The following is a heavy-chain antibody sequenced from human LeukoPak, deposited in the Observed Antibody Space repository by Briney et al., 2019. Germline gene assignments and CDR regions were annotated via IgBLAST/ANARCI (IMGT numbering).Heavy chain of an antibody. D-gene: IGHD6-13*01. CDR1: GGSFSGYY. J-gene: IGHJ4*02. CDR3: ARKSIVTAGRKPYDY. CDR2: IDHRGRT. Sequence: SETLSFTCAVYGGSFSGYYWSWIRQPPGKGLEWIGEIDHRGRTNSNLSLKSRVTISVDTSKNQFSLRLSSVTAADTAVYYCARKSIVTAGRKPYDYWDQGTLVTVSP. V-gene: IGHV4-34*01.